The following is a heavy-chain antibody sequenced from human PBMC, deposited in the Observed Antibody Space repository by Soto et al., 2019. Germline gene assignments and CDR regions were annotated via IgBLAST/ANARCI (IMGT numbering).Heavy chain of an antibody. J-gene: IGHJ3*01. D-gene: IGHD1-20*01. Sequence: QLQLKQSGPGLVKPWETLSLTCTVSGGSVSSGSFYWGWIRQPPGKGLEWIGDIYYNGDTYYNPSLKSRVTISVDTSENQFSLKLSYVTAADMAVYYCARRDIDNWNQGHAFAFWGQGTMVAVSS. CDR3: ARRDIDNWNQGHAFAF. CDR2: IYYNGDT. CDR1: GGSVSSGSFY. V-gene: IGHV4-39*01.